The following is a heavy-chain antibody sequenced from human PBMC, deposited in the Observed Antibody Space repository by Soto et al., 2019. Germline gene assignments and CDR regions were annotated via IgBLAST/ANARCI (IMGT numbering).Heavy chain of an antibody. J-gene: IGHJ4*02. CDR3: AKDVGYSSSWTYYFDY. CDR1: GFTFSSYA. CDR2: ISGSDGST. V-gene: IGHV3-23*01. Sequence: GGSLRLSCAASGFTFSSYAMSWVRQAPGKGLEWVSAISGSDGSTYYADSVKGRFTISRDNSKNTLHLQMNSLRAEDTAIYYCAKDVGYSSSWTYYFDYWGQGTLVTVSS. D-gene: IGHD6-13*01.